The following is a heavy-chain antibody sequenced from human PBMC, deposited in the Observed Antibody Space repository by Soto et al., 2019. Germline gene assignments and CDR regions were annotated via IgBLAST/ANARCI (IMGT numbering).Heavy chain of an antibody. D-gene: IGHD4-17*01. CDR1: GGTFSSYA. CDR2: IIPIFGTA. Sequence: ASVKVSCKASGGTFSSYAISWVRQAPGQGLEWMGGIIPIFGTANYAQKFQGRVTITADESTSTAYMELSSLRSEDTAVYYCASQTTVVTPEYYYYYMDVWGKGTTVTVSS. J-gene: IGHJ6*03. CDR3: ASQTTVVTPEYYYYYMDV. V-gene: IGHV1-69*13.